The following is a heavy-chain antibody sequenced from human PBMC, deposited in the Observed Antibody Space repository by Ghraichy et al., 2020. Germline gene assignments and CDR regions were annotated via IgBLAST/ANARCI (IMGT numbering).Heavy chain of an antibody. CDR1: GYSISTTNW. Sequence: SETLSLTCAVSGYSISTTNWWAWIRQTPGKGLEWIGYIYSSGSAHYNPSLKSRVTMSGDTSKNQYSLQMTSVTSEDAAVYYCARKAGGSYARGFDLWGQGTKVTVSS. V-gene: IGHV4-28*01. J-gene: IGHJ3*01. CDR3: ARKAGGSYARGFDL. D-gene: IGHD3-16*01. CDR2: IYSSGSA.